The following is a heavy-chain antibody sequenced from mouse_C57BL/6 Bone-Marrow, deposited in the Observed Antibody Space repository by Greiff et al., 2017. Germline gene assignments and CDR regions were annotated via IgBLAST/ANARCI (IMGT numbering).Heavy chain of an antibody. CDR2: INPNNGGT. J-gene: IGHJ4*01. CDR1: GYTFTDYY. CDR3: ASNYNAMDY. Sequence: VQLQQSGPELVKPGASVKISCKASGYTFTDYYMNWVKQSHGKSLEWIGYINPNNGGTSYNQKFKGKATLTVAKSSSTAYMELRSLTSEDSAVYYCASNYNAMDYWGQGTSVTVSS. V-gene: IGHV1-26*01.